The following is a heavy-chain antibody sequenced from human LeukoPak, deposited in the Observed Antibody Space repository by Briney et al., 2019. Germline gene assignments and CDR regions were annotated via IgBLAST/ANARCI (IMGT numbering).Heavy chain of an antibody. D-gene: IGHD1-26*01. CDR3: VVHSATSCY. CDR1: GFTFCRYW. V-gene: IGHV3-74*01. CDR2: INGIGSST. J-gene: IGHJ4*02. Sequence: GGPLSLSCAPCGFTFCRYWMQWVRQAPGKGRGRVSRINGIGSSTSHGDAVKPRFTTPRNNANNSLYLQMNSRRAEGTAVYYCVVHSATSCYWGPRTPVTVSS.